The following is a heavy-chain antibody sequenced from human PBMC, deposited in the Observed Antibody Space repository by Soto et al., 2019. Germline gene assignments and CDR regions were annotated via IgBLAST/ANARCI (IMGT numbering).Heavy chain of an antibody. Sequence: SETLSLTCTVSGGSISSYYRSWIRQPPGKGLEWIGYIYYSGSTNYNPSLKSRVTISVDTSKNQFSLKLSSVTAADTAVYYCARHGYSGYDYTDYWGQGTLVTVSS. CDR1: GGSISSYY. J-gene: IGHJ4*02. CDR3: ARHGYSGYDYTDY. CDR2: IYYSGST. D-gene: IGHD5-12*01. V-gene: IGHV4-59*08.